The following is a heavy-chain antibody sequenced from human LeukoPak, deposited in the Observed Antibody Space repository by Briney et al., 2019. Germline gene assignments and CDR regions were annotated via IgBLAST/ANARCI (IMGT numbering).Heavy chain of an antibody. CDR2: ISGSSSYI. CDR1: GFTFSNYI. Sequence: GGSPRLSCAASGFTFSNYIMNWVRQAPGKGLEWVSSISGSSSYIYYADSVKGRFTTSRDNAKNSLYLQMNSLRAEDTAVYYCARGNINFDYWGQGTLVTVSS. V-gene: IGHV3-21*01. J-gene: IGHJ4*02. CDR3: ARGNINFDY.